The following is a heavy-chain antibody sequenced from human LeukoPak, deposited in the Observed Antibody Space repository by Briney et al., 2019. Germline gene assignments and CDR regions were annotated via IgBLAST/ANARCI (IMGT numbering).Heavy chain of an antibody. D-gene: IGHD3-22*01. V-gene: IGHV4-39*07. CDR3: AARGGGTYYYDSSGYSLDY. J-gene: IGHJ4*02. Sequence: SETLSLTCTVSGGSISSSSYYWGWIRQPPGKGLEWIGSIYYSGSTYYNPSLKSRVTISVDTSKNQFSLKLSSVTAADTAVYYCAARGGGTYYYDSSGYSLDYWGQGTLVTVSS. CDR2: IYYSGST. CDR1: GGSISSSSYY.